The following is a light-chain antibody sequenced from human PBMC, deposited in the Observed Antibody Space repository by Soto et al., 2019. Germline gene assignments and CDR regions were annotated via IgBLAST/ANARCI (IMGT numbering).Light chain of an antibody. J-gene: IGLJ2*01. CDR2: EVT. Sequence: QSVLTQPASVSGSPGQSITISCTGTSSNVGSYDLVSWYQQHPGKAPKLLIYEVTKRPSGVSNRSSGSKSGNTASLTISGLQAEDEADYACCSYAASNTLIFGGGTKLTVL. CDR1: SSNVGSYDL. V-gene: IGLV2-23*02. CDR3: CSYAASNTLI.